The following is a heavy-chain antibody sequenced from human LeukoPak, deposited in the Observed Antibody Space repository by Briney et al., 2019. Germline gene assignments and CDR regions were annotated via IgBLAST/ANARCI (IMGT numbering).Heavy chain of an antibody. CDR1: GGSISSSSYY. D-gene: IGHD4-11*01. Sequence: PSETLSLTCTVSGGSISSSSYYWSWIRQPPGKGLEWIGCIYTSGSTDYNPSLKSRVTISVDTSKNQFSLKLSSVTAADTAVYYCAIDYSKGWFDPWGQGTLLTVSS. CDR2: IYTSGST. V-gene: IGHV4-61*02. J-gene: IGHJ5*02. CDR3: AIDYSKGWFDP.